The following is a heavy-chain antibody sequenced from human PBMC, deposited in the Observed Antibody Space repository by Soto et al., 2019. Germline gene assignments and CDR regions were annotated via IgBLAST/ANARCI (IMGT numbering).Heavy chain of an antibody. CDR1: GFTFSSYA. J-gene: IGHJ4*02. CDR2: ISYDGSNK. CDR3: ARGGAVDTAMVTGY. D-gene: IGHD5-18*01. V-gene: IGHV3-30-3*01. Sequence: QVQLVESGGGVVQPGRSLRLSCAASGFTFSSYAMHWVRQAPGKGLEWVAVISYDGSNKYYADSVKGRFTISRDNSKNTLYLQMNSLRAEDTAVYYCARGGAVDTAMVTGYWGQGTLVTVSS.